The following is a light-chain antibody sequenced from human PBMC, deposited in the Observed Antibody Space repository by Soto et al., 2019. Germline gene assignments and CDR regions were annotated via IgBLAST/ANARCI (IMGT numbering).Light chain of an antibody. CDR1: QDISSW. J-gene: IGKJ2*01. Sequence: DIQMTQSPYSVSASVGDRVTITCRASQDISSWLAWYQQKAGKAPKLLIYAAFSLQSGVPSRFSGSGSGTDFTLTISSLQPEDFATYYCQQANSFPVTFGQGTKVDIK. CDR2: AAF. CDR3: QQANSFPVT. V-gene: IGKV1-12*01.